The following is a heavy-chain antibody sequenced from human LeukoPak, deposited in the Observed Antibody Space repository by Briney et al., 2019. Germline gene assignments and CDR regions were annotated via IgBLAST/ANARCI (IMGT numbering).Heavy chain of an antibody. Sequence: PSETLSLTCAVYGGSFSAYYWSWIRQPPGKGLEWIGEINQSGITNYNPSLKSRVTISADTSKNQFPLKLSSVTAADTAVYYCARERGKDLSPRLRRPQYFDYWGQGTLLTVSS. CDR1: GGSFSAYY. CDR3: ARERGKDLSPRLRRPQYFDY. D-gene: IGHD1-1*01. CDR2: INQSGIT. J-gene: IGHJ4*02. V-gene: IGHV4-34*01.